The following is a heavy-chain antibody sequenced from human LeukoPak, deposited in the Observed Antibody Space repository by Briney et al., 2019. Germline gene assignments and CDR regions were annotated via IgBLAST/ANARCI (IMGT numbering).Heavy chain of an antibody. CDR2: ISSTSAYI. CDR1: GFTFSSYS. J-gene: IGHJ5*01. CDR3: ARVAVSGPTGWFDS. Sequence: GGSLRLSCAASGFTFSSYSMNWVRQAPGKGLEWVSSISSTSAYIHYADSVKGRFTISRDNVDNVVYLEMNSLGAEDTATYYCARVAVSGPTGWFDSWGQGTLVIVSS. V-gene: IGHV3-21*01. D-gene: IGHD2-8*02.